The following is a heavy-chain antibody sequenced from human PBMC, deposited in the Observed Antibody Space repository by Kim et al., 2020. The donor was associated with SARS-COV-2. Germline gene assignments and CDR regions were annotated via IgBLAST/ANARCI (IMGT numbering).Heavy chain of an antibody. CDR3: ASISQGSGSYYRYYYYGMDV. D-gene: IGHD3-10*01. V-gene: IGHV4-39*01. Sequence: SETLSLTCTVSGGSISSSSYYWGWIRQPPGKGLEWIGSIYYSGSTYYNPSLKSRVTISVDTSKNQFSLKLSSVTAADTAVYYCASISQGSGSYYRYYYYGMDVWGQGTTVTVSS. CDR1: GGSISSSSYY. J-gene: IGHJ6*02. CDR2: IYYSGST.